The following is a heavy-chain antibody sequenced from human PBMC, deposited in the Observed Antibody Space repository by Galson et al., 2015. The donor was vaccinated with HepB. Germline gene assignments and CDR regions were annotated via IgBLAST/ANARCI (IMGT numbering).Heavy chain of an antibody. CDR3: ARDRRRGQWLVRDGIDI. D-gene: IGHD6-19*01. J-gene: IGHJ3*02. V-gene: IGHV3-30-3*01. Sequence: SLRLSCAASGFTFSSYAMHWVRQAPGKGLEWVAVISYDGSNKYYADSVKGRFTISRDNSKNTLYLQMNSLRAEDTAVYYCARDRRRGQWLVRDGIDIWGQGTMVTVSS. CDR1: GFTFSSYA. CDR2: ISYDGSNK.